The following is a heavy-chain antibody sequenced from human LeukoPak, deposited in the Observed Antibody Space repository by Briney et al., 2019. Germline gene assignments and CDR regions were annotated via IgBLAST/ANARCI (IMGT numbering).Heavy chain of an antibody. D-gene: IGHD2-21*01. J-gene: IGHJ4*02. Sequence: SETLSLTCAVYGGSFSGYYWSWIRQPPGKGLEWIGEINHSGSTNYNPSLKSQVTISVDTSKNQFSLKLSSVTAADTAVYYCARRPSYCGGDCTFDYWGQGTLVTVSS. V-gene: IGHV4-34*01. CDR1: GGSFSGYY. CDR3: ARRPSYCGGDCTFDY. CDR2: INHSGST.